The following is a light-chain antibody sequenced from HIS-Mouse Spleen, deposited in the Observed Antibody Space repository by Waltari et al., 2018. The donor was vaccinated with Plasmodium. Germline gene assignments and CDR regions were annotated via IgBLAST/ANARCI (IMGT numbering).Light chain of an antibody. CDR1: QSNSSY. Sequence: DIQMTQSPSSLYASVGDRVTITCRASQSNSSYLNWYQQKPGKAPKLLIYAASSLQSGVPSRFSGSGSGTDFTLTISSLQPEDFATYYCQQSYSTPPTFGGGTKVEIK. CDR2: AAS. CDR3: QQSYSTPPT. V-gene: IGKV1-39*01. J-gene: IGKJ4*01.